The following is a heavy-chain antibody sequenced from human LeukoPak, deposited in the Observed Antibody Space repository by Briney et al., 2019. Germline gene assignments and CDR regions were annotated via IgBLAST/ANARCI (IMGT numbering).Heavy chain of an antibody. CDR1: GFTFSDYY. CDR2: ISSSGSTI. V-gene: IGHV3-11*01. Sequence: GGSLRLSCAASGFTFSDYYMSWLRQAPGKGLEWVSYISSSGSTIYYADSVKGRFTISRDNAKNSLYLQMNRLRAEDTAVYYCARGAANDFWSGYYYWGQGTLVTVSS. D-gene: IGHD3-3*01. CDR3: ARGAANDFWSGYYY. J-gene: IGHJ4*02.